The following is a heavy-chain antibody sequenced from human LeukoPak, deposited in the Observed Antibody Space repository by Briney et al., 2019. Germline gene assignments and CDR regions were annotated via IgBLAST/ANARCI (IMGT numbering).Heavy chain of an antibody. V-gene: IGHV3-21*01. Sequence: GGSLRLSCAASGYTFRDYSVNWVRQAPGKGLEWVSSISSSSSYIYYADSVKGRFTISRDNAKNSLYLQMNSLRAEDTAVYYCARGEADYDFWSGYSNWFDPWGQGTLVTVSS. CDR1: GYTFRDYS. J-gene: IGHJ5*02. D-gene: IGHD3-3*01. CDR2: ISSSSSYI. CDR3: ARGEADYDFWSGYSNWFDP.